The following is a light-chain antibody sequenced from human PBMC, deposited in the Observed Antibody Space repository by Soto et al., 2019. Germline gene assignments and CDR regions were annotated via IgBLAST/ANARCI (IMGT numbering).Light chain of an antibody. V-gene: IGKV3-20*01. Sequence: EIVLTQSPGTLSLSPVERATLSCMASQSLSSSYLAWYQQKPGQAPRLLIYGTSIRATGIPDRFSGGGSGTDFTLTITRLEPEDFAVYYCQRFGTSPPWTFGQGTKVDIK. CDR3: QRFGTSPPWT. J-gene: IGKJ1*01. CDR2: GTS. CDR1: QSLSSSY.